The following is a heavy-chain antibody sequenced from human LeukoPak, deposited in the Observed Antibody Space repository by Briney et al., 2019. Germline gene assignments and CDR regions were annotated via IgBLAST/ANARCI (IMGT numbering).Heavy chain of an antibody. D-gene: IGHD3-22*01. J-gene: IGHJ4*02. Sequence: PGGSLRLSCVASGFTFSNAWMSWVRQAPGKGLEWVGLIKSNIDGGTTDYAAPVKGRFTISRDDSKSTLYLQMNGLKTEDTAVYYCAGSGYVFDDWGQGTLVTVSS. CDR2: IKSNIDGGTT. CDR1: GFTFSNAW. V-gene: IGHV3-15*01. CDR3: AGSGYVFDD.